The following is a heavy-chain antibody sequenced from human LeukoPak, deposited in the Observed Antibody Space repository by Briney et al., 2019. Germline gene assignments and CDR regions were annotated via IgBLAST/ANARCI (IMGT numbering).Heavy chain of an antibody. CDR2: INPNSGAT. D-gene: IGHD3-3*01. CDR3: ARDALRILEWFKPYHYYYMDV. J-gene: IGHJ6*03. Sequence: ASVKVSCKTSGYTFIGYYTHWVRQAPGQGLEWMGWINPNSGATIYAQNFQGRVTMTRDTSISTVYMELSRLRSDDTAVYYCARDALRILEWFKPYHYYYMDVWGKGTTVTVSS. V-gene: IGHV1-2*02. CDR1: GYTFIGYY.